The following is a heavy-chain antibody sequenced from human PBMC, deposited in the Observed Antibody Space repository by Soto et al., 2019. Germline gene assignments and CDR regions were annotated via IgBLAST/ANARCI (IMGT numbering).Heavy chain of an antibody. CDR3: ARGRGYSDGIDY. J-gene: IGHJ4*02. CDR1: GYTFTSFD. Sequence: ASVKVSCKASGYTFTSFDIKWVRQATGQGLEWMGWMNPNSGSTGSAQKFQGRVAMTRDTSISTAYMELSGLRSDDTAVYYCARGRGYSDGIDYWGQGTLVTVSS. V-gene: IGHV1-8*02. D-gene: IGHD2-15*01. CDR2: MNPNSGST.